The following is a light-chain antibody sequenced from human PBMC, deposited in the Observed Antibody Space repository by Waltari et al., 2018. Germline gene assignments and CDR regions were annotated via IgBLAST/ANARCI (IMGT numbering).Light chain of an antibody. J-gene: IGLJ3*02. V-gene: IGLV1-40*01. CDR3: QSYDSSLSVWL. CDR2: GNI. CDR1: SSSIGAGYD. Sequence: QSVLTQPPSVSGAPGQRVTIPCTGSSSSIGAGYDVHWYQQLPGTAPKLLIYGNINRPSGVPDRFAGAKAGTSASLAITGLQAEDEADYYCQSYDSSLSVWLFGGGTRLTVL.